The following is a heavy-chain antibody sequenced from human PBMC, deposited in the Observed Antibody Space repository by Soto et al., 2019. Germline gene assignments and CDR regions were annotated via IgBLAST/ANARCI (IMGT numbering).Heavy chain of an antibody. D-gene: IGHD6-13*01. CDR3: ARGVKVVRGYSSSWDYYYYSGMDV. CDR1: GGSFSGYY. Sequence: PSETLSLTCAVYGGSFSGYYWSWIRQPPGKGLEWIGEINHSGSTNYNPSLKSRVTISVDTSKNQFSLKLSSVTAADTAVYYCARGVKVVRGYSSSWDYYYYSGMDVWGQGTTVTVSS. V-gene: IGHV4-34*01. J-gene: IGHJ6*01. CDR2: INHSGST.